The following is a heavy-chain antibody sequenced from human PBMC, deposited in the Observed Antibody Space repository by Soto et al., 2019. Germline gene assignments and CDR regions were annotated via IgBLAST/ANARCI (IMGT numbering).Heavy chain of an antibody. J-gene: IGHJ3*02. D-gene: IGHD3-10*01. Sequence: QVQLVESGGGVVQPGRSLRLSCAASGFTFSSYGMHWVRQAPGKGLEWVAVIWYDGSNKYYVDSVKGRFTISRDNSKNTLYLQMNSLRAEDTAVYYCARVKGVTPVGAFDIWGQGTMVTVSS. CDR2: IWYDGSNK. V-gene: IGHV3-33*01. CDR3: ARVKGVTPVGAFDI. CDR1: GFTFSSYG.